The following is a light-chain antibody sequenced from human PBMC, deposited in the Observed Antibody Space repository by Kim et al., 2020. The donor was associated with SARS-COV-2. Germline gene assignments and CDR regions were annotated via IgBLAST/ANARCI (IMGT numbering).Light chain of an antibody. J-gene: IGLJ2*01. CDR2: QDT. CDR1: KLANKY. Sequence: SYELTQPPSVSVSPGQTASIPCSGDKLANKYVCWYQQRPGQSPVLVMYQDTKRPSGIPERFSGSNSGNTATLTISGTQALDEAVYYCQAWDSAYVVFGGG. CDR3: QAWDSAYVV. V-gene: IGLV3-1*01.